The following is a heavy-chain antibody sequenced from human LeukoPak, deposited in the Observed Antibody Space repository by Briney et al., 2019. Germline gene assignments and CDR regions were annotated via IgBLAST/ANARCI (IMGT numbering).Heavy chain of an antibody. V-gene: IGHV3-49*03. CDR2: IRSKVYGGTA. CDR1: GFSFGDYA. Sequence: GGSLRLSCTSSGFSFGDYAMSWFRQAPGKGLEWVGFIRSKVYGGTAEYAASVEGRFTISRDDSKSIAYLQMNSLQNEDTAVYYCTRATATTMVPYYFDYWGQGTLVTVSS. CDR3: TRATATTMVPYYFDY. D-gene: IGHD4-23*01. J-gene: IGHJ4*02.